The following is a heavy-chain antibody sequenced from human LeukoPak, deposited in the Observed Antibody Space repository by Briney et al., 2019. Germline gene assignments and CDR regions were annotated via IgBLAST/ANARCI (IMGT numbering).Heavy chain of an antibody. V-gene: IGHV4-59*12. CDR2: IYYSGST. CDR1: GGSISSYY. CDR3: ARDRAASIAAADDAFDI. J-gene: IGHJ3*02. Sequence: PSETLSLTCTVSGGSISSYYWSWIRQPPGKGLEWIGYIYYSGSTYYNPSLKSRVTISVDTSKNQFSLKLSSVTAADTAVYYCARDRAASIAAADDAFDIWGQGTMVTVSS. D-gene: IGHD6-13*01.